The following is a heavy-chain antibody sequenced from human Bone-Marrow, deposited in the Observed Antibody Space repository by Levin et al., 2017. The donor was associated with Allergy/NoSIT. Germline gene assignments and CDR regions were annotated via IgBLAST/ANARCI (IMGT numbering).Heavy chain of an antibody. CDR1: GYTFTSYD. CDR2: MNPNSGNT. CDR3: ARALKSTTGYCSGGSCDLSGY. D-gene: IGHD2-15*01. J-gene: IGHJ4*02. Sequence: ASVKVSCKASGYTFTSYDINWVRQATGQGLEWMGWMNPNSGNTGYAQKFQGRVTMTRNTSISTAYMELSSLRSEDTAVYYCARALKSTTGYCSGGSCDLSGYWGQGTLVTVSA. V-gene: IGHV1-8*01.